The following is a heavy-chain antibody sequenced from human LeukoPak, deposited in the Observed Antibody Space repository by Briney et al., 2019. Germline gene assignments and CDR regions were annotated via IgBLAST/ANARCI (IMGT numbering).Heavy chain of an antibody. CDR1: GFTFSSYW. V-gene: IGHV3-7*01. Sequence: PGGSLRLSCAVSGFTFSSYWMNWVRQAPGKGLEWVANIKQDGSERYYVDSVKGRFTISRDNAKNSLYLQMNSLRAEDTAVYYCARSRYGDYWGQGTLVTVSS. D-gene: IGHD5-18*01. J-gene: IGHJ4*02. CDR2: IKQDGSER. CDR3: ARSRYGDY.